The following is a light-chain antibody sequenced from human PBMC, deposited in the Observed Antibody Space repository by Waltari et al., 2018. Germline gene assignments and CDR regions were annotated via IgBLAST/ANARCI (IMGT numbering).Light chain of an antibody. CDR1: QDISNV. CDR3: QQLKTYPLT. J-gene: IGKJ5*01. V-gene: IGKV1-9*01. CDR2: AAF. Sequence: CRASQDISNVLTWYQQQPVKAPNLLMDAAFTLQSGVPSSVSGSGFGTDFTLTISSRQPEDFATYYCQQLKTYPLTFGQGTRLEIK.